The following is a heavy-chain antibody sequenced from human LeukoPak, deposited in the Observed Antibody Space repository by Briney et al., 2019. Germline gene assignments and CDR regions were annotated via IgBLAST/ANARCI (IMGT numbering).Heavy chain of an antibody. Sequence: SETLSLTCTVSGGSISSYYWSWIRQPPGKGLEWIGYIYYSGSTNYIPSLKSRVTISVDTSKNQFSLKLSSVTAADTAVYYCARRPPPGHAFDIWGQGTMVTVSS. V-gene: IGHV4-59*08. J-gene: IGHJ3*02. CDR3: ARRPPPGHAFDI. CDR2: IYYSGST. CDR1: GGSISSYY. D-gene: IGHD1-1*01.